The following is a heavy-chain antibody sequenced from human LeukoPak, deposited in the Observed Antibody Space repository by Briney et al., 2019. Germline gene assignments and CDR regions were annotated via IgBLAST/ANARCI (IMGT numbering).Heavy chain of an antibody. V-gene: IGHV4-59*01. CDR1: GGSISSYY. CDR2: IYYSGST. CDR3: ARHTAMAPFGY. D-gene: IGHD5-18*01. Sequence: PSETLSLTCTVSGGSISSYYWSWIRPPPGKGLEWIGYIYYSGSTNYNPSLKSRVTISVDTSKNQFSLKLSSVTAADTAVYYCARHTAMAPFGYWGQGTLVTVSS. J-gene: IGHJ4*02.